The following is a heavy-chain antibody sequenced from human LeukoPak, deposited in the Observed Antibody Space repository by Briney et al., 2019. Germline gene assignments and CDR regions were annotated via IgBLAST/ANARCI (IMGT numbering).Heavy chain of an antibody. D-gene: IGHD3-10*01. CDR2: IYSGGST. CDR3: ARDRSQWEWFGELHIGGLDY. CDR1: GFTVSSNY. Sequence: PGGSLRLSCAASGFTVSSNYMSWVRQAPGKGLEWVSVIYSGGSTYYADSVKGRFTISRDNSKNTLNLQMNSLRAEDTAVYYCARDRSQWEWFGELHIGGLDYWGQGTLVTVSS. V-gene: IGHV3-53*01. J-gene: IGHJ4*02.